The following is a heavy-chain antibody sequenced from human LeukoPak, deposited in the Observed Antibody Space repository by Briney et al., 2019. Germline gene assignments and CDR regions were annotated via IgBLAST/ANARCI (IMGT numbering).Heavy chain of an antibody. CDR1: GFTFSTYT. Sequence: GGSLRLSCAASGFTFSTYTINWVRQAPGKGLEWVSYISSSSSTIYYADSVKGRFTISRDNAKNSLYLQMNSLRAEDTAVYYCARGDGGNSGYYYYYGMDVWGQGTTVTVSS. CDR3: ARGDGGNSGYYYYYGMDV. J-gene: IGHJ6*02. V-gene: IGHV3-48*04. D-gene: IGHD4-23*01. CDR2: ISSSSSTI.